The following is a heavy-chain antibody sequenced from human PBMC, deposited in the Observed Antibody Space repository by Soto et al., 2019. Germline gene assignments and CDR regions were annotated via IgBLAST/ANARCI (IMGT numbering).Heavy chain of an antibody. CDR1: GGTFSSYA. D-gene: IGHD5-12*01. CDR3: AREGGGYGRAFGY. V-gene: IGHV1-69*13. CDR2: IIPIFGTA. J-gene: IGHJ4*02. Sequence: SVKVSCKASGGTFSSYAISWVRQAPGQGLEWMGGIIPIFGTANYAQKFQGRVTITADESTSTAYMELSSLRSEDTAVYYCAREGGGYGRAFGYWGQGTLVTVSS.